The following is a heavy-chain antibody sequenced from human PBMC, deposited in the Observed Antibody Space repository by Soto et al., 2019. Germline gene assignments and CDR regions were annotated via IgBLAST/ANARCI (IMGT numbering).Heavy chain of an antibody. Sequence: ASVKVSCKASGYTFTSYDINWVRQATGQGLEWMGWMNPNSGNTGYAQKFQGRVTMTRNTSISTAYMELSSLRSEDTAVYYCARDWYDSYYYYGMDVWGQWTTVTVSS. CDR1: GYTFTSYD. J-gene: IGHJ6*02. CDR2: MNPNSGNT. D-gene: IGHD6-13*01. V-gene: IGHV1-8*01. CDR3: ARDWYDSYYYYGMDV.